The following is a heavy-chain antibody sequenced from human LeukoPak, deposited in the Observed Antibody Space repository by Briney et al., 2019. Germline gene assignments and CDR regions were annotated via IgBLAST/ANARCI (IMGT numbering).Heavy chain of an antibody. CDR1: GFTFSSYS. D-gene: IGHD2/OR15-2a*01. J-gene: IGHJ6*03. V-gene: IGHV3-21*01. CDR2: ISSSSYI. CDR3: TGGSDKVLSGEYYYYMDV. Sequence: GGSLRLSCAASGFTFSSYSMNWVRQAPGKGLEWVSSISSSSYIYYADSVKGRFTISRDNAKNSLYLQMNSLRAEDTAVYYCTGGSDKVLSGEYYYYMDVWGTGTTVTVSS.